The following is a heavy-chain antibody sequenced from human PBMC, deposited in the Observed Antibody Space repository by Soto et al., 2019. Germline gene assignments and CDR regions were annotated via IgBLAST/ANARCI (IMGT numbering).Heavy chain of an antibody. J-gene: IGHJ4*02. CDR2: INHSGTT. CDR1: GGSVSSGSYY. D-gene: IGHD1-26*01. CDR3: ARRSSREPIAY. V-gene: IGHV4-39*07. Sequence: PSETLSLTCTVSGGSVSSGSYYWTWIRQPPGKGLEWIGEINHSGTTSYNPSLESRLTLSVDTSKNQFSLTLNSVTAADTAFYYCARRSSREPIAYWGQGARVTVSS.